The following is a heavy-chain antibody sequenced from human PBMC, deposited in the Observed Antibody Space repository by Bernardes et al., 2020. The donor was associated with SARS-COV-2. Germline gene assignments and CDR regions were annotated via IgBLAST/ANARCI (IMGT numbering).Heavy chain of an antibody. D-gene: IGHD1-1*01. CDR2: ISWNSGSI. J-gene: IGHJ6*02. CDR3: AKLLDTPEGYYYYGMDV. V-gene: IGHV3-9*01. CDR1: GFTFDDYA. Sequence: GGSLRLSCAASGFTFDDYAMHWVRQAPGKGLEWVSGISWNSGSIGYADSVKGRFTISRDNAKNSLYLQMNSLRAEDTALYYCAKLLDTPEGYYYYGMDVWGQGTTVTVSS.